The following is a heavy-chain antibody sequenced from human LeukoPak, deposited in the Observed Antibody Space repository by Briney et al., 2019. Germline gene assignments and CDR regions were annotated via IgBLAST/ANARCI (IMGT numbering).Heavy chain of an antibody. J-gene: IGHJ4*02. V-gene: IGHV1-2*02. D-gene: IGHD6-13*01. CDR1: GYTFTGYY. CDR3: ARIEGYSSSHVDDY. CDR2: IIPIFGTA. Sequence: ASVKVSCKASGYTFTGYYMHWVRQAPGQGLEWMGGIIPIFGTANYAQKFQGRVTMTRNTSISTAYMELSSLRSEDTAVYYCARIEGYSSSHVDDYWGQGTLVTVSS.